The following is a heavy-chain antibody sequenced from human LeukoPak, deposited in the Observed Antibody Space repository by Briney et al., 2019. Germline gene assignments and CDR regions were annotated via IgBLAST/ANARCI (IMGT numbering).Heavy chain of an antibody. CDR2: VSSSGSTI. J-gene: IGHJ4*02. CDR3: ARDGAFYCSSTSCFFDY. CDR1: GFTFSSYE. D-gene: IGHD2-2*01. Sequence: TGASLRLSCAASGFTFSSYEMNWVRQAPGKGQEWVSYVSSSGSTIYYAESVKGRFTISRDNAKNSLYLQMNSLRAEDTAVYYCARDGAFYCSSTSCFFDYWGQGTLVTASS. V-gene: IGHV3-48*03.